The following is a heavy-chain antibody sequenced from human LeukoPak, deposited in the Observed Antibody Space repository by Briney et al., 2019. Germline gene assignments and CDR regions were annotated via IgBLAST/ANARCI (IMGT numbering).Heavy chain of an antibody. Sequence: GGSLRLSCAASGFTFSSYGMHWVRQAPGKGLEWVAFIRYDGSNTYYADSVKGRFTISRDNSKNTLYLQMNSLRAEDTAVYYCAKVGPYCGGDCLDYWGQGTLVTVSS. CDR1: GFTFSSYG. CDR2: IRYDGSNT. CDR3: AKVGPYCGGDCLDY. V-gene: IGHV3-30*02. J-gene: IGHJ4*02. D-gene: IGHD2-21*02.